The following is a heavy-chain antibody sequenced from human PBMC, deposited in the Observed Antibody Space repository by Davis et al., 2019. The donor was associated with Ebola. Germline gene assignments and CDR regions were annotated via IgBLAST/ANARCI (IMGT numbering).Heavy chain of an antibody. CDR1: GGTFGSYA. CDR2: IIPIFGTA. CDR3: ARVVGATGGYYFDY. D-gene: IGHD1-26*01. V-gene: IGHV1-69*13. Sequence: SVKVSCKASGGTFGSYAISWVRQAPGQGLEWMGGIIPIFGTANYAQKFQGRVTITADESTSTAYMELSSLRSEDTAVYYCARVVGATGGYYFDYWGQGTLVTVSS. J-gene: IGHJ4*02.